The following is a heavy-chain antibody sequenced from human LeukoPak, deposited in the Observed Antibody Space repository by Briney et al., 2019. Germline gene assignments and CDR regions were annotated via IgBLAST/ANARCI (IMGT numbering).Heavy chain of an antibody. V-gene: IGHV1-69*04. Sequence: SVKVSCKASGGTFSSYAISWVRQAPGQGLEWMGRIIPILGIANYAQKFQGRVTITADKSTSTAYMELSSLRSEDAAVYYCARKPREHDAFDIWGQGTMVTVSS. CDR1: GGTFSSYA. D-gene: IGHD1-26*01. J-gene: IGHJ3*02. CDR2: IIPILGIA. CDR3: ARKPREHDAFDI.